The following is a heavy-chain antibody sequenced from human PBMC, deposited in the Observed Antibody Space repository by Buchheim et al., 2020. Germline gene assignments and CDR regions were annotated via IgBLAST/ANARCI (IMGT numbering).Heavy chain of an antibody. CDR2: IYYSGST. CDR1: GGSISSGGYY. D-gene: IGHD3-10*01. Sequence: QVQLQESGPGLVKPSQTLSLTCTVSGGSISSGGYYWSWIRQHPGKGLEWIGYIYYSGSTYYNPSLKSLVTISVDTSKNQFSLELSSVTAADTAVYYCARAVGGSGSYYNGPGGLDVWGQGTT. CDR3: ARAVGGSGSYYNGPGGLDV. J-gene: IGHJ6*02. V-gene: IGHV4-31*01.